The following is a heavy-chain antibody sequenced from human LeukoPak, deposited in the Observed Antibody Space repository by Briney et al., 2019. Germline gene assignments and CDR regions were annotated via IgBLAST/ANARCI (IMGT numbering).Heavy chain of an antibody. V-gene: IGHV5-51*01. CDR3: ATGYGSGRGAFDI. D-gene: IGHD6-19*01. CDR2: IYPGDSDT. CDR1: GYTFTSYW. Sequence: GESLKISCVGSGYTFTSYWIGWVRQMPGKGLEGMGIIYPGDSDTRYSPSFQGQVTISADKSITTAYLQWSSLKASDTATYYCATGYGSGRGAFDIWGQGTMVTVSS. J-gene: IGHJ3*02.